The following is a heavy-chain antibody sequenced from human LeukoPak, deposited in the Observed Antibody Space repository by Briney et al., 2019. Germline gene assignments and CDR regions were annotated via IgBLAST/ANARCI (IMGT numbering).Heavy chain of an antibody. V-gene: IGHV3-11*05. D-gene: IGHD1-26*01. Sequence: KGRFTISRDNAKSSLFLQMNSLRSEDTAVYYCARDLRRVGAPLGDYFDYWGQGTLVTVSS. CDR3: ARDLRRVGAPLGDYFDY. J-gene: IGHJ4*02.